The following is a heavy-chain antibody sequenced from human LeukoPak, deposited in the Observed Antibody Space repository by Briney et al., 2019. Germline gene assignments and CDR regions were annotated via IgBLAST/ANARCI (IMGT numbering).Heavy chain of an antibody. J-gene: IGHJ4*02. CDR3: ASLIAAASTASDY. D-gene: IGHD6-13*01. Sequence: SEILSLTCAVYGGSFSGYYWSWIRQPPGKGLEWIGEINHSGSTNYNPSLKSRVTISVDTSKNQFSLKLSSVTAADTAVYYCASLIAAASTASDYWGQGTLVTVSS. CDR2: INHSGST. CDR1: GGSFSGYY. V-gene: IGHV4-34*01.